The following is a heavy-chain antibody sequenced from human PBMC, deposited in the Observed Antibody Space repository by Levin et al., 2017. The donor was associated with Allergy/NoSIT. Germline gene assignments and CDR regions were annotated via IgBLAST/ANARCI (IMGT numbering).Heavy chain of an antibody. V-gene: IGHV3-23*01. D-gene: IGHD3-3*01. J-gene: IGHJ4*02. CDR2: ISGSGGST. Sequence: GASVKVSCAASGFTFSSYAMSWVRQAPGKGLEWVSAISGSGGSTYYADSVKGRFTISRDNSKNTLYLQMNSLRAEDTAVYYCAKYYDFWSGYLSIDYWGQGTLVTVSS. CDR3: AKYYDFWSGYLSIDY. CDR1: GFTFSSYA.